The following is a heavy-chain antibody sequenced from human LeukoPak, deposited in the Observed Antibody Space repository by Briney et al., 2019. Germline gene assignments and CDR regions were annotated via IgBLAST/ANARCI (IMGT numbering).Heavy chain of an antibody. Sequence: GESLKISXKGSGYSFTSYWIAWLRQMPGKGLEWMGIIYPGDSDTRYSPSFKGQVTISADKSINTAYLQWSGLKASDTAMYYCARQIGSSGYFDFWGQGTLVTVSS. V-gene: IGHV5-51*01. D-gene: IGHD6-19*01. J-gene: IGHJ4*02. CDR3: ARQIGSSGYFDF. CDR1: GYSFTSYW. CDR2: IYPGDSDT.